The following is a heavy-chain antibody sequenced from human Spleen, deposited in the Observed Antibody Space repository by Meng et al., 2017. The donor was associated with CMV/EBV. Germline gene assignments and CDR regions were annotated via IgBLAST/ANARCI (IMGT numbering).Heavy chain of an antibody. Sequence: SGGSVSSGTDYWSWIRQPPGKGLEWIGYIFYSGSTNYNPSLKSRVTISVDTSKNQFSLELSSVTAADTAVYYCARDRHYYDKGWFDPWGQGTLVTVSS. CDR3: ARDRHYYDKGWFDP. V-gene: IGHV4-61*01. CDR2: IFYSGST. CDR1: GGSVSSGTDY. J-gene: IGHJ5*02. D-gene: IGHD3-22*01.